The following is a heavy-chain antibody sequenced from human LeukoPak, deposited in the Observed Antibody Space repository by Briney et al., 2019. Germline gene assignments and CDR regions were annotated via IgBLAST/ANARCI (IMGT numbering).Heavy chain of an antibody. D-gene: IGHD4-17*01. Sequence: PGRSLRLSCAASGFTFSSYGMHWVRQAPGKGLEWVAVISYDGSNKYYADSVKGRFTISRDNSKNTLYLQMSSLRAEDTAVYYCAKLIGSGDYVGDLEYFRHWGQGTLVTVSS. CDR3: AKLIGSGDYVGDLEYFRH. J-gene: IGHJ1*01. CDR2: ISYDGSNK. V-gene: IGHV3-30*18. CDR1: GFTFSSYG.